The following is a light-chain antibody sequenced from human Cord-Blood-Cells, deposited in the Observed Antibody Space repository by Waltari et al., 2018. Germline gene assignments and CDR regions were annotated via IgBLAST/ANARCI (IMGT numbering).Light chain of an antibody. J-gene: IGKJ4*01. CDR2: AAS. CDR1: QSISSY. CDR3: QQSYSTLQLT. V-gene: IGKV1-39*01. Sequence: DIQMTQSSASLSASVGYRVTITCLASQSISSYLNWYQQKPGKAPKLLIYAASSLQSGVPSRFSGSGSETDFTLTISSLQPEDFATYYCQQSYSTLQLTFGGGTKVEIK.